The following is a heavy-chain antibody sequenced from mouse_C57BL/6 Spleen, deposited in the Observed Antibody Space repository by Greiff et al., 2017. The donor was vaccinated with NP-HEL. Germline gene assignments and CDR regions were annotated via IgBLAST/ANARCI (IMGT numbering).Heavy chain of an antibody. V-gene: IGHV1-53*01. Sequence: QVQLQQPGTELVKPGASVKLSCKASGYTFTSYWMHWVKQRPGQGLEWIGNINPSNGGTNYNDKFTSKVTLAVDKSSSTTYMQISSLTSEDSAVYYCARDSNYPYYFDYWGQGTTLTVSS. CDR2: INPSNGGT. CDR3: ARDSNYPYYFDY. J-gene: IGHJ2*01. CDR1: GYTFTSYW. D-gene: IGHD2-5*01.